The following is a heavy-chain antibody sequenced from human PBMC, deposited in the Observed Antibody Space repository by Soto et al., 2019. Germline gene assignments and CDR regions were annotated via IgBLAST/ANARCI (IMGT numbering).Heavy chain of an antibody. CDR3: ARTIIRPYYFDY. D-gene: IGHD3-3*01. Sequence: VKVSCKASGYTFTNYYMHWVRQAPGQGLEWMGIINPSGGSTSYAQKSQGRVTMTRDTSTGTVYMELSSLRSEDTAVYYCARTIIRPYYFDYWGQGTLVTVSS. CDR1: GYTFTNYY. CDR2: INPSGGST. V-gene: IGHV1-46*01. J-gene: IGHJ4*02.